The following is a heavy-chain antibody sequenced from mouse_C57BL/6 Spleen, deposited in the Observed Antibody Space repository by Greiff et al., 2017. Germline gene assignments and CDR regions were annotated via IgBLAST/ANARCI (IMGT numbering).Heavy chain of an antibody. J-gene: IGHJ2*01. D-gene: IGHD2-1*01. CDR1: GYTFTSYW. CDR3: ARFRVYYGYFDY. CDR2: IDPSDSST. Sequence: QVQLKQPGAELVMPGASVKLSCKASGYTFTSYWMHWVKQRPGQGLEWIGEIDPSDSSTNYNQKFKGKSTLTVDKSSSTAYMQLSSLTSEDSAVYYCARFRVYYGYFDYWGQGTTLTVSS. V-gene: IGHV1-69*01.